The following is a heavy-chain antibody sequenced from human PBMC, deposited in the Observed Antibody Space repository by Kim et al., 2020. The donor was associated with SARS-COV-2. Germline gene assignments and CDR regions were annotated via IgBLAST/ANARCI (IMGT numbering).Heavy chain of an antibody. V-gene: IGHV4-39*01. CDR2: IKFNGAT. D-gene: IGHD3-10*02. J-gene: IGHJ3*01. CDR1: GDSISSSPYC. Sequence: SETLSLTCTVTGDSISSSPYCWGWIRQSPGEGLEWIGSIKFNGATHYNPSLNPSLKSRVTISVDTSKNQFSLRLTSVTAADTAVYYCARPRQYNVPHDA. CDR3: ARPRQYNVPHDA.